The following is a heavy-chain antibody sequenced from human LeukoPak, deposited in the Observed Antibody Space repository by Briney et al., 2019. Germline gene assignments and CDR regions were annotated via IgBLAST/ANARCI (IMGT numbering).Heavy chain of an antibody. Sequence: GASVKVSCKASGYTFTSYGISWVRQAPGQGLEWMGWISAYNGNTNYAQKLQGRVTMTTDTSTSTAYMELRSLRSDDTAVYYCARSNYDFWSGYSGENWFDPWGQGTLVTVSS. CDR3: ARSNYDFWSGYSGENWFDP. V-gene: IGHV1-18*01. CDR1: GYTFTSYG. CDR2: ISAYNGNT. J-gene: IGHJ5*02. D-gene: IGHD3-3*01.